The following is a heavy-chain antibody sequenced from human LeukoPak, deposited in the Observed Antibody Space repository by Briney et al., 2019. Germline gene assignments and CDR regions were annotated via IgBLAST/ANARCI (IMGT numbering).Heavy chain of an antibody. CDR3: AKDQTRVVAAVSNDY. V-gene: IGHV1-46*01. Sequence: ASVKVSCKASGYTFTSYYMHWVRQAPGQGLEWMGIINPSGGSTSYAQKFQGRVTMTRDTSTSTVYMELSSLRSEDTAVYYCAKDQTRVVAAVSNDYWGQGTLVTVSS. J-gene: IGHJ4*02. D-gene: IGHD2-15*01. CDR1: GYTFTSYY. CDR2: INPSGGST.